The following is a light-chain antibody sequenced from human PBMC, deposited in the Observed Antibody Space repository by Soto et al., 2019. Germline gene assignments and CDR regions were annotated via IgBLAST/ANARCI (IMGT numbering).Light chain of an antibody. J-gene: IGLJ1*01. CDR1: SSDVGGYSY. V-gene: IGLV2-11*01. Sequence: QSALTQPRSVSGSPGQSVTISCTGTSSDVGGYSYVSWFQQHPGKAPKLMIYDVSKRPSGVPDRFSGSKSGNTASLTISGLQAEDDADYYCCSFAGSYTLYVFGTGTKVTVL. CDR2: DVS. CDR3: CSFAGSYTLYV.